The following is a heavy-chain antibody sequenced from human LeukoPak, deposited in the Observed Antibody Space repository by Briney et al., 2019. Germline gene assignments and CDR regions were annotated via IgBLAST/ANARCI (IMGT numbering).Heavy chain of an antibody. D-gene: IGHD4-4*01. CDR2: ISGSGGST. J-gene: IGHJ6*02. V-gene: IGHV3-23*01. CDR1: GFTFSSYA. Sequence: GGSLRLSCAASGFTFSSYAMSWVRQAPGKGLEWVSAISGSGGSTYYADSGKGRFTISRDNSKNTLYLQMNSRRAEDTAVYYCAKAAILHKNYYYYYGMDVWGQGTTVTVSS. CDR3: AKAAILHKNYYYYYGMDV.